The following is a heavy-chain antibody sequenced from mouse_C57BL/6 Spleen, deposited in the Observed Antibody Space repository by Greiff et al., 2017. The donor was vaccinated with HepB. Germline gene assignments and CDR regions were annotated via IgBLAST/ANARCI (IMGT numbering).Heavy chain of an antibody. J-gene: IGHJ3*01. D-gene: IGHD1-2*01. CDR2: IDPENGDT. CDR3: TTVLRPSWFAY. V-gene: IGHV14-4*01. Sequence: VQLKQSGAELVRPGASVKLSCTASGFNIKDDYMHWVKQRPEQGLEWIGWIDPENGDTEYASKFQGKATITADTSSNTAYLQLSSLTSEDTAVYYCTTVLRPSWFAYWGQGTLVTVSA. CDR1: GFNIKDDY.